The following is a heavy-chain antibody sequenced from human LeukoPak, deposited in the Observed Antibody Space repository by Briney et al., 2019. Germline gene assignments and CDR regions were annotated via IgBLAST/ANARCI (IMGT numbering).Heavy chain of an antibody. J-gene: IGHJ4*02. CDR3: AKSLWQQLIQRATLDN. CDR2: ISGSGGSA. Sequence: PGGSLRLSCAASGFTFSSYPMHWVRQAPGKGLECVSAISGSGGSAYYADSVKGRFTISRDNSKNTLYLQMNSLRAEDTAVYYCAKSLWQQLIQRATLDNWGQGTLVTVSS. CDR1: GFTFSSYP. V-gene: IGHV3-23*01. D-gene: IGHD6-13*01.